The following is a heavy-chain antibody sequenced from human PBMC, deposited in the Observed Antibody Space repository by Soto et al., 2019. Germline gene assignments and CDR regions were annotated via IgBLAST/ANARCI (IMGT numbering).Heavy chain of an antibody. CDR1: GGSISSSSYY. D-gene: IGHD3-22*01. CDR3: ARHPKTYYYDSSGYYAGFDY. CDR2: IYYSGST. J-gene: IGHJ4*02. Sequence: SETLSLTCTVSGGSISSSSYYWGWIRQPPGKGLEWIGSIYYSGSTYYNPSLKSRVTISVDTSKNQFSLKLSSVTAADTAVYYCARHPKTYYYDSSGYYAGFDYWGQGTLVT. V-gene: IGHV4-39*01.